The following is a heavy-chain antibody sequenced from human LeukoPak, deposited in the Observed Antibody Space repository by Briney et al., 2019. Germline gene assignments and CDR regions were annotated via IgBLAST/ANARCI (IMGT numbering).Heavy chain of an antibody. D-gene: IGHD2-2*01. V-gene: IGHV3-48*04. CDR1: GFTFSSYS. Sequence: GGSLRLSCAASGFTFSSYSMNWVRQAPGKGLEWVSYISSSSSTIYYADSVKGRFTISRDNAKNSLYLQMNSLRAEDTAVYYCTTDGLYCSSTSCYGYSGYDWVDYWGQGTLVTVSS. CDR2: ISSSSSTI. CDR3: TTDGLYCSSTSCYGYSGYDWVDY. J-gene: IGHJ4*02.